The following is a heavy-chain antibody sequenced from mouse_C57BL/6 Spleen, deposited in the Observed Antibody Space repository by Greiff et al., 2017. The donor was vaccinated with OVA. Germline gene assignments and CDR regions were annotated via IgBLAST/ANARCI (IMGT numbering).Heavy chain of an antibody. Sequence: QVQLQQSGPELVKPGASVKISCKASGYAFSSSWMNWVKQRPGKGLEWIGRIYPGDGDTNYNGKFKGKATLTADKSSSTAYMQLSSLTSEDSAVYFCARSGPYDYYYYAMDYWGQGTSVTVSS. CDR2: IYPGDGDT. J-gene: IGHJ4*01. CDR1: GYAFSSSW. CDR3: ARSGPYDYYYYAMDY. V-gene: IGHV1-82*01. D-gene: IGHD2-4*01.